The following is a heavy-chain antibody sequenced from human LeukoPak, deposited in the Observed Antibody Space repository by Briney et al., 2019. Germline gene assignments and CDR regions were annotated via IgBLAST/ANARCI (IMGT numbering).Heavy chain of an antibody. J-gene: IGHJ3*02. CDR3: ARDKTLYYYDSSGYGSAFDI. V-gene: IGHV4-59*01. CDR2: IYYSGST. Sequence: SETLSLTCAVYGGSFSGYYWSWIRQPPGKGLEWIGYIYYSGSTNYNPSLKSRVTISVDTSKNQFSLKLSSVTAADTAVYYCARDKTLYYYDSSGYGSAFDIWGQGTVVTVSS. D-gene: IGHD3-22*01. CDR1: GGSFSGYY.